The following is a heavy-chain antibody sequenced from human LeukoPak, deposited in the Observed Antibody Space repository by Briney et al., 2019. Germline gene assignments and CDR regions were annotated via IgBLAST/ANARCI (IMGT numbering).Heavy chain of an antibody. V-gene: IGHV4-39*07. CDR1: GGSISSSSYY. D-gene: IGHD3-10*01. Sequence: SETLSLTCTVSGGSISSSSYYRGWIRQPPGKGLEWIGSIYYSGSTYYNPSLKSRVTISVDTSKNQFSLKMSSVTAADTAVYYCAREGSPRRTPSDYWGHGTLVTASS. J-gene: IGHJ4*01. CDR3: AREGSPRRTPSDY. CDR2: IYYSGST.